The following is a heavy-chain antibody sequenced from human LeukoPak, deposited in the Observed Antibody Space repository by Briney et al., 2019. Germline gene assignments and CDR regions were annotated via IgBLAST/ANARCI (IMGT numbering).Heavy chain of an antibody. CDR1: GSTVKRTN. V-gene: IGHV3-53*01. Sequence: GGSLRLSWQAPGSTVKRTNIGGFRQAQGKGREWVSVIYSGGSTYYADSVKGRFTISRDNSKNTLYLQMNSLRAEDTAVYYCASMYFSQYLQHWGQGTLVTVSS. CDR2: IYSGGST. J-gene: IGHJ1*01. CDR3: ASMYFSQYLQH. D-gene: IGHD2-8*01.